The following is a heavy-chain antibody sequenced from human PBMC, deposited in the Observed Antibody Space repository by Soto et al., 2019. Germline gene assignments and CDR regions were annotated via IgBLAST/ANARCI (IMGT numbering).Heavy chain of an antibody. V-gene: IGHV3-33*01. Sequence: GGSLRLSCAASGFTFSSYGMHWVRQAPGKGLEWVAVIWYDGSNKYYADSVKGRFTISRDNSKNTLYLQMNSLRAEDTAVYYCARGGETGRFLEWRYRDEHYYYYYMDVWGKGTTVTVSS. D-gene: IGHD3-3*01. CDR3: ARGGETGRFLEWRYRDEHYYYYYMDV. CDR2: IWYDGSNK. J-gene: IGHJ6*03. CDR1: GFTFSSYG.